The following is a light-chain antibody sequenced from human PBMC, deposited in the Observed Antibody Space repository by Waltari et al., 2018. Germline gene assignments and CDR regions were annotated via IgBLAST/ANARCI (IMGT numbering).Light chain of an antibody. CDR3: EQYNNWPRT. J-gene: IGKJ1*01. Sequence: EIVMTQSPATLSVSPGERDTLSCRASQSVSSNLAWYQQQPGQAPRLLISGASTRATGIPARVIGSGSGTEFTLTISSLPSEALAVYYCEQYNNWPRTFGQGTKVEIK. CDR1: QSVSSN. CDR2: GAS. V-gene: IGKV3-15*01.